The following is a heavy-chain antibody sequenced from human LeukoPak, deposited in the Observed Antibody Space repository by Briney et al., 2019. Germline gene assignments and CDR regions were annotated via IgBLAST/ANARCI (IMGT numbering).Heavy chain of an antibody. J-gene: IGHJ6*02. Sequence: PGGSLRLSCAASGFTFTSYAMSWVRQAPGKGLVWVSHTNGDGSTTSYADSVKGRFTISRDNAKNTLYLQMNSLRAEDTAVYYCARDGKVYGQLLTAPYYYGMDVWGQGTTVTVSS. CDR2: TNGDGSTT. V-gene: IGHV3-74*01. CDR1: GFTFTSYA. D-gene: IGHD6-6*01. CDR3: ARDGKVYGQLLTAPYYYGMDV.